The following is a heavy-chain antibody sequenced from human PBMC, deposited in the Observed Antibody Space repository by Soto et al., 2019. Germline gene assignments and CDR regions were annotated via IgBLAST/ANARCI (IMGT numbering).Heavy chain of an antibody. CDR1: GFTFSSYG. Sequence: QVQLVESGGGVVQPGRSLRLSCAASGFTFSSYGMHWVRQAPGKGLEWVAVIWYDGSNKYYADSVKGRFTISSDNSKNTLYLQMNSLRAEDTAVYYCAREASSRGSDYWGQGTLVTVSS. J-gene: IGHJ4*02. V-gene: IGHV3-33*01. CDR3: AREASSRGSDY. D-gene: IGHD6-13*01. CDR2: IWYDGSNK.